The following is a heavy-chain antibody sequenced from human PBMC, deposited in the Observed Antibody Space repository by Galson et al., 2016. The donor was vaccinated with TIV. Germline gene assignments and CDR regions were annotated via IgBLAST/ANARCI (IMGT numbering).Heavy chain of an antibody. CDR3: AKVGISGYYPPSPTFIDF. Sequence: FTFNTYGMHWVRQAPGKGLEWVAVISNAGSNKYYADSVKGRFTISRDNSKNTLYLQMNTLTTEDTAVHYCAKVGISGYYPPSPTFIDFWGQGTLVTVSS. CDR2: ISNAGSNK. J-gene: IGHJ4*02. CDR1: FTFNTYG. V-gene: IGHV3-30*18. D-gene: IGHD3-22*01.